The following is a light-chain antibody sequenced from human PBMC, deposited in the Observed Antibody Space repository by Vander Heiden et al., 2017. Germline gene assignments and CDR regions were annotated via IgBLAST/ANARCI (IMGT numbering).Light chain of an antibody. J-gene: IGKJ3*01. CDR2: GAS. CDR3: QQYVTSPFT. Sequence: VLSQSPVSLSLSPADTATLSCIACQRVTTTFSSLAWFQQKPGQAPRLLIYGASSRATGIPDRFSGSGSGTDFTLTISRLEPEDFAVYYCQQYVTSPFTFGPGTKVDLK. V-gene: IGKV3-20*01. CDR1: QRVTTTFSS.